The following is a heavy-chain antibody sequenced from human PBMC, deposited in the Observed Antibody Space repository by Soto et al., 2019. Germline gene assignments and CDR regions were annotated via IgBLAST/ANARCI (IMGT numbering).Heavy chain of an antibody. CDR2: IKEDGGKT. J-gene: IGHJ4*02. V-gene: IGHV3-7*04. D-gene: IGHD3-22*01. Sequence: EVQLVESGGGLVQPGGSLRLSCVASGLTLSRYWMSWVRQAPGKGLEWVANIKEDGGKTYYVDSVKGRFTISRDNAKNSVYLQMNGLRVEDTAVYYCSRDYYGPGPDWGQGTLVIVSS. CDR3: SRDYYGPGPD. CDR1: GLTLSRYW.